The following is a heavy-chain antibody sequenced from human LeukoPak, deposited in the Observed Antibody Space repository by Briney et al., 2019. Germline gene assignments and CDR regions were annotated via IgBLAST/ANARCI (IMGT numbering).Heavy chain of an antibody. Sequence: KPGGSLRLSCAASGFTFSDAWMSWVRQAPGKGLEWVGRIKSKTDGGTIDYAAPVKGRFTISRDDSKNTLYLQMNSLKSEDTAVYYCSSLAMIRGVMPFDYRGQGTLVTVSS. D-gene: IGHD3-10*01. V-gene: IGHV3-15*01. CDR1: GFTFSDAW. CDR2: IKSKTDGGTI. CDR3: SSLAMIRGVMPFDY. J-gene: IGHJ4*02.